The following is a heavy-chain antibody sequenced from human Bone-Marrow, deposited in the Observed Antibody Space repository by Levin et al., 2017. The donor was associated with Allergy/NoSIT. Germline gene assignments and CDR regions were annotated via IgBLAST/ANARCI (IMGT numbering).Heavy chain of an antibody. CDR1: GGSLSSGNYY. CDR2: IFYTGST. V-gene: IGHV4-61*03. CDR3: ARVAYSAYDSRGAFDY. J-gene: IGHJ4*02. Sequence: SETLSLTCSVSGGSLSSGNYYWSWIRQPPGKGLEWIGYIFYTGSTNYNPSLKSRVTISLDTSNNHFSLNLRSVTAADTAVYYCARVAYSAYDSRGAFDYWGQGALVTVSS. D-gene: IGHD5-12*01.